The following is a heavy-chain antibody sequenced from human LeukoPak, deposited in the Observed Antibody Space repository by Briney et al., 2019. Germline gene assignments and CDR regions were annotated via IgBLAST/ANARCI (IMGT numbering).Heavy chain of an antibody. D-gene: IGHD5-12*01. CDR1: GGTFSSYA. V-gene: IGHV1-69*04. Sequence: SVKVSCEASGGTFSSYAISWVRQAPGQGLEWMGRIIPILGIANYAQKFQGRVTITADKSTSTAYMELSSLRSEDTAVYYCASWQYSGCEGRFDPWGQGTLVTVSS. J-gene: IGHJ5*02. CDR2: IIPILGIA. CDR3: ASWQYSGCEGRFDP.